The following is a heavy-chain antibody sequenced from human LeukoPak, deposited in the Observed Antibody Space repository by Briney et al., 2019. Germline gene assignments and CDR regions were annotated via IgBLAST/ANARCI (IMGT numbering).Heavy chain of an antibody. CDR2: IYYSGST. Sequence: SETLSLTCTVPGGSISSYYWSWIRQPPGKGLEWIGYIYYSGSTNYNPSLKSRVTISVDTSKNQFSLKLSSVTAADTAVYYCARGGGYCSGGSCYPFDYWGQGTLVTVSS. CDR1: GGSISSYY. CDR3: ARGGGYCSGGSCYPFDY. D-gene: IGHD2-15*01. V-gene: IGHV4-59*01. J-gene: IGHJ4*02.